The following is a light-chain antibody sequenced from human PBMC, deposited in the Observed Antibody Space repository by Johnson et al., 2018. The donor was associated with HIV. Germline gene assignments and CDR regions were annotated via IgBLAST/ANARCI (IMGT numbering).Light chain of an antibody. CDR2: ESN. V-gene: IGLV1-51*02. Sequence: QAVLTQPPSVSAAPGQRVTISCSGSSFNIGINFVSWYKQVPGTAPKLLICESNKRPSGIPNRLSGSKSGTSATLGLPGLQTGDEADYYCGTWDSRLSVYVFGTGTKVTVL. CDR1: SFNIGINF. J-gene: IGLJ1*01. CDR3: GTWDSRLSVYV.